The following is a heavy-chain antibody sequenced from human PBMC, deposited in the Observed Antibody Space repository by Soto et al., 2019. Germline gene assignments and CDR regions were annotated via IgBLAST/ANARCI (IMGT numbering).Heavy chain of an antibody. CDR2: ISNSGTAT. Sequence: PXGSLRLSCVASGFTFSSTAMSWVRQAPGKGLDWVSAISNSGTATYYADSVKGRFTISRDNSENTVFLQMNSLRADDTALYYCSTGGYWGQGNQVTVSS. V-gene: IGHV3-23*01. J-gene: IGHJ4*02. CDR3: STGGY. CDR1: GFTFSSTA.